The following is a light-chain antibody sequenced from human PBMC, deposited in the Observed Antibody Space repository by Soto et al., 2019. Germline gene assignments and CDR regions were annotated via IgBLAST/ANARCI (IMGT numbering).Light chain of an antibody. CDR3: NQYGNSPLT. CDR1: QSVISSH. J-gene: IGKJ1*01. CDR2: SSS. Sequence: FLTQAPATLSLSPEERHTLSSRRSQSVISSHFAWYQQRPGQAPRLLISSSSIRATGVPERFSGSGSGTAFTLTISRLETEDSAVYYCNQYGNSPLTFGKGTKVDIK. V-gene: IGKV3-20*01.